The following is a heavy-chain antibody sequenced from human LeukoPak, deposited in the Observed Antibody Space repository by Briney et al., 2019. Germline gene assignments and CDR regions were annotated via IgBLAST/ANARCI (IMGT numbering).Heavy chain of an antibody. Sequence: GGSLRLYCAASGFTFSDYYMSWIRQAPGKGLEWVSYISSSGSTIYYADSVKGRFTISRDNAKNSLYLQMNSLRAEDTAVYYCARGLGIDIVATIEMAPDYWGQGTLVTVSS. CDR3: ARGLGIDIVATIEMAPDY. CDR2: ISSSGSTI. CDR1: GFTFSDYY. J-gene: IGHJ4*02. D-gene: IGHD5-12*01. V-gene: IGHV3-11*01.